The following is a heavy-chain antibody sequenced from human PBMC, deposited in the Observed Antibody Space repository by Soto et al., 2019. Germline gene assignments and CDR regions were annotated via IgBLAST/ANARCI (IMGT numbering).Heavy chain of an antibody. Sequence: AVSRTCTVFGASMDSYDGSLIRQPAGRGLEWIGHIHSSGSTNYNPSLKSRVTMSVDTSKNQFSLRLMSLTAADTAVYYCARDQGVAAAGITWFDPWGQGSLVTVPS. J-gene: IGHJ5*02. D-gene: IGHD6-13*01. CDR1: GASMDSYD. V-gene: IGHV4-4*07. CDR3: ARDQGVAAAGITWFDP. CDR2: IHSSGST.